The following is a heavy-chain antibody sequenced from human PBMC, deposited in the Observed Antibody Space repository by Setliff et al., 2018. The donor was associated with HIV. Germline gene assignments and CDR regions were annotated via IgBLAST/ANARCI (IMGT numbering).Heavy chain of an antibody. J-gene: IGHJ4*02. Sequence: PSETLSLTCAVSGGSFSEYHWSWIRQTPGKGLEWIGKINHSGSTIVNPSLRGRVTISVDTSKNQFSLKLSSVTAADTAVYYCARDRDGYTYFDYWGQGTLVTVSS. CDR2: INHSGST. CDR1: GGSFSEYH. D-gene: IGHD5-12*01. V-gene: IGHV4-34*01. CDR3: ARDRDGYTYFDY.